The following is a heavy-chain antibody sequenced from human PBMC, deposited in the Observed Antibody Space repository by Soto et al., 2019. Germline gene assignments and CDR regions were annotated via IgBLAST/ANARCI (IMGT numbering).Heavy chain of an antibody. V-gene: IGHV4-30-2*01. CDR3: ARDQLEGNWFDP. CDR2: IYHSGST. CDR1: GGSISSGGYS. D-gene: IGHD1-1*01. J-gene: IGHJ5*02. Sequence: SETLSLTCAVAGGSISSGGYSWNWIRQPPGKGLERIGYIYHSGSTYYNPSLKSRVTISVDKSKNQFSLKLNTVTAADTAVYYCARDQLEGNWFDPWGQGTLVTVSS.